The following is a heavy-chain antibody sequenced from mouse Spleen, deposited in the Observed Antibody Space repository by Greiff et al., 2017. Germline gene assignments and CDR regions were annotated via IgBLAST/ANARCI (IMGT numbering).Heavy chain of an antibody. J-gene: IGHJ3*01. CDR2: ISDGGSYT. V-gene: IGHV5-4*01. CDR3: AREEDDGYYPWFAY. CDR1: GFTFSSYA. D-gene: IGHD2-3*01. Sequence: EVKLVESGGGLVKPGGSLKLSCAASGFTFSSYAMSWVRQTPEKRLEWVATISDGGSYTYYPDNVKGRFTISRDNAKNNLYLQMSHLKSEDTAMYYCAREEDDGYYPWFAYWGQGTLVTVSA.